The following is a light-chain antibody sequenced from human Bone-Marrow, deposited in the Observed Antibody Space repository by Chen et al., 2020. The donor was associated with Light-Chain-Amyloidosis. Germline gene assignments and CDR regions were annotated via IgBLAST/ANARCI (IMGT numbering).Light chain of an antibody. J-gene: IGLJ3*02. CDR1: NIGSTS. CDR3: QVWDRSSDRPV. CDR2: DES. Sequence: SYVLTQPSSVSVAPGQTATIAWGGNNIGSTSVHWYQQTPGQAPLLGVYDESDRPSGIPERLSGSNSGNTATLPISRVEAGDEADYYCQVWDRSSDRPVFGGGTKLTVL. V-gene: IGLV3-21*02.